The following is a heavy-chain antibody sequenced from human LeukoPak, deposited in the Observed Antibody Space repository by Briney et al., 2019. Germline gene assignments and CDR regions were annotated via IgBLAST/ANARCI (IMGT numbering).Heavy chain of an antibody. D-gene: IGHD6-13*01. V-gene: IGHV1-3*01. CDR2: INAGNGNT. Sequence: ASVKVSCKASGYTFTSYAMHWVRQAPGQRLEWMGWINAGNGNTKYSQKFQGRVTITRDTSASTAYMELRSLRSDDTAVYYCARVSGYSSSWSTSIKNWFDPWGQGTLVTVSS. CDR1: GYTFTSYA. J-gene: IGHJ5*02. CDR3: ARVSGYSSSWSTSIKNWFDP.